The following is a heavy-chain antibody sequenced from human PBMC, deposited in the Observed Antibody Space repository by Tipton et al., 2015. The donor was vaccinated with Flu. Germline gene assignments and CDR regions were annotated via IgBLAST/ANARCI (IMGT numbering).Heavy chain of an antibody. CDR1: GGSFSGHY. V-gene: IGHV4-34*12. CDR3: VKHFERGFDI. CDR2: IIHSGYT. Sequence: LRLSCAVFGGSFSGHYWVWIRQPPGKGLEWIGEIIHSGYTKYNPSLKSRVTMSIDTSKNQFSLNLNSVTAADTAMYYCVKHFERGFDIWGQGTMVTASS. J-gene: IGHJ3*02. D-gene: IGHD3-10*01.